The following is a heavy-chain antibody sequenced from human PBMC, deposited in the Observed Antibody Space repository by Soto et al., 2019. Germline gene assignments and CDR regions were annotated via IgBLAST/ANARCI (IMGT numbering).Heavy chain of an antibody. D-gene: IGHD3-16*02. CDR3: ARAGYDYVWGGYRYSFDY. CDR2: INHSGST. CDR1: GGSFSGYY. V-gene: IGHV4-34*01. Sequence: SETLSLTCAVYGGSFSGYYWSWIRQPPGKGLEWIGEINHSGSTNYNPSLKSRVTISVDTSKNQFSLKLSSVTAADTAVYYCARAGYDYVWGGYRYSFDYWGQGTLVTVSA. J-gene: IGHJ4*02.